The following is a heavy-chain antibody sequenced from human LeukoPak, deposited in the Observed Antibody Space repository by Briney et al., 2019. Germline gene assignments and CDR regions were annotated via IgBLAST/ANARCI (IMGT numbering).Heavy chain of an antibody. V-gene: IGHV4-30-4*01. CDR2: IYNSGTT. CDR1: GGSISSDDSY. J-gene: IGHJ4*02. Sequence: PSETLSLTCTVSGGSISSDDSYWSWIRQPPGMGLEWIGYIYNSGTTYYNPSLKSRVTISVDTSKNQFSLKLSSVTAADTAVYYCARRRAAMANLDYWGQGTLVTVSS. D-gene: IGHD5-18*01. CDR3: ARRRAAMANLDY.